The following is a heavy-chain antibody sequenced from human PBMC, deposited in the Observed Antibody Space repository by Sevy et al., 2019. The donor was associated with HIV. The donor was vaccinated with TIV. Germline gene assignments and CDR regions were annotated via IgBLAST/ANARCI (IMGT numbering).Heavy chain of an antibody. CDR1: GGNLHNYG. Sequence: ASVKVSCKASGGNLHNYGIYWVRQAPGQGLEWMGGLIPIFRTSTYAQNFRGRITFAADEATSTFYLEMSSLRADDTAVYYCSRDRGPAAISDAFDIWGQGTMVTVSS. J-gene: IGHJ3*02. CDR3: SRDRGPAAISDAFDI. V-gene: IGHV1-69*13. D-gene: IGHD2-2*02. CDR2: LIPIFRTS.